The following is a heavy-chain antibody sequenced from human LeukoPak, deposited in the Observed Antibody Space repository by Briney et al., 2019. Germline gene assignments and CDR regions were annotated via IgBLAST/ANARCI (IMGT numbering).Heavy chain of an antibody. Sequence: GASVKVSCKASGGTFSSYAISWVRQAPGQGLEWMGGIIPIFGTANYAQKFQGRVTITADKSTSTAYMELRSLRSDDTAVYYCARGSGYYTAFDYWGQGTLVTVSS. CDR2: IIPIFGTA. CDR3: ARGSGYYTAFDY. V-gene: IGHV1-69*06. CDR1: GGTFSSYA. J-gene: IGHJ4*02. D-gene: IGHD3-3*01.